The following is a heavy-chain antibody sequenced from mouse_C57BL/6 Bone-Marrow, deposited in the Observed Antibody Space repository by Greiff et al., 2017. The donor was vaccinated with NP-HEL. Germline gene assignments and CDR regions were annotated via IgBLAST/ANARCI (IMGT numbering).Heavy chain of an antibody. D-gene: IGHD4-1*01. J-gene: IGHJ3*01. CDR2: IDPENGDT. Sequence: VQLQQSGAELVRPGASVKLSCTASGFNIKDDYMHWVKQRPEQGLEWIGWIDPENGDTEYASKFQGKATITADTSSNTAYLQLSSLTSEDTAVYYCTTRLGPSWFAYWGQGTLVTVSA. V-gene: IGHV14-4*01. CDR3: TTRLGPSWFAY. CDR1: GFNIKDDY.